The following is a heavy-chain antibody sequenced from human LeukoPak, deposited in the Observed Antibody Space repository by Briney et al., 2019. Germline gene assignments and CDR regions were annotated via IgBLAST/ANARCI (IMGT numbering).Heavy chain of an antibody. CDR3: ASSQTVRSFNPL. D-gene: IGHD3-10*01. J-gene: IGHJ4*02. V-gene: IGHV4-39*07. Sequence: SETLSLTCTVSGASISSSSYYWGWIRQPPGKGLEWIGSIYYSGSTYYNPSLKSRVTISVDTSKNQFSLKLSSVTAADTAVYYCASSQTVRSFNPLWGQGTLVTVSS. CDR1: GASISSSSYY. CDR2: IYYSGST.